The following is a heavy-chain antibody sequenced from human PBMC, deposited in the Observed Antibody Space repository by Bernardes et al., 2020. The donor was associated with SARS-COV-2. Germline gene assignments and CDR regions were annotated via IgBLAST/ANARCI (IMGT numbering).Heavy chain of an antibody. CDR2: INSDGSTT. J-gene: IGHJ4*02. CDR1: GFTLSNYW. CDR3: AREEGGSSGWYFY. V-gene: IGHV3-74*01. D-gene: IGHD6-19*01. Sequence: GGSLRLSCVASGFTLSNYWMHWVRQAPGKGLVWVSRINSDGSTTNYADSVKGRFTISRDNTKNTLYLQMSTLRAEDTAVYYCAREEGGSSGWYFYWGQGTLVTVSS.